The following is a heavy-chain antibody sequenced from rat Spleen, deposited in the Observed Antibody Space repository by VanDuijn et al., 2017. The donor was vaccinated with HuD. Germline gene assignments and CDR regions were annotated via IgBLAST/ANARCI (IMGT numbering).Heavy chain of an antibody. V-gene: IGHV5-25*01. J-gene: IGHJ1*01. CDR2: IVTSGGTT. D-gene: IGHD1-12*02. CDR3: ARRGYDRSYISPYWYSDF. Sequence: EVQLVESGGGLVQPGRSLKLTCAASGFTFSNYDMAWVRQAPTKGLEWVASIVTSGGTTYYRDSVKGRFTVSRDNAKSTLYLQMDSLRSEDKATYYCARRGYDRSYISPYWYSDFWGQGTMVNVSS. CDR1: GFTFSNYD.